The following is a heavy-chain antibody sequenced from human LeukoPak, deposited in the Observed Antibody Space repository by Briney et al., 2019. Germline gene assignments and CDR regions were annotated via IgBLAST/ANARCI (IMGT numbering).Heavy chain of an antibody. V-gene: IGHV4-34*01. J-gene: IGHJ3*02. CDR2: INHSGST. CDR1: GGSFSGYY. D-gene: IGHD3-22*01. CDR3: ARGLPRSYYYDSSGSLEAAFDI. Sequence: SETLSLTCAVYGGSFSGYYWSWIRQPPGKGLEWIGEINHSGSTNYNPSLKSRVTISVDTSKNQFSLKLSSVTAADTAVYYCARGLPRSYYYDSSGSLEAAFDIWGQGTMVTVSS.